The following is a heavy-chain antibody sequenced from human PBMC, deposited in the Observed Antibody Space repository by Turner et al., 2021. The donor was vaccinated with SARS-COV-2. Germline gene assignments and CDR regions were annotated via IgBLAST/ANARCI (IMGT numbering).Heavy chain of an antibody. CDR2: IYYSGST. CDR1: GGSISSSSYY. D-gene: IGHD3-22*01. V-gene: IGHV4-39*01. J-gene: IGHJ6*02. CDR3: AGEEVVFRASHTLYYYGMDV. Sequence: QLQLQESGPGLVKPSETQSLPCTVSGGSISSSSYYWGWIRQPPGKGLEWIGSIYYSGSTYYNPSLKSRVTISVDTSKNQFSLKLSSVTAADTAVYYCAGEEVVFRASHTLYYYGMDVWGQGTTVTVSS.